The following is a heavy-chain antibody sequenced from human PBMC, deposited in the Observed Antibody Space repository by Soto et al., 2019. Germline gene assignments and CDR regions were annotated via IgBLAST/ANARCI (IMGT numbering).Heavy chain of an antibody. J-gene: IGHJ6*02. V-gene: IGHV1-18*01. CDR1: GYTFSRYG. Sequence: QGQLVQSGGEVKKSGASVKVSCKASGYTFSRYGISWVRQAPGQGLEWMGWISGYNGDTNHAQKFQGRVTMTIDTSTTTAYMELRSVPSDDTELYYCAKNGHPSYYYYGFDVGGQGTIVTVSS. D-gene: IGHD2-8*01. CDR3: AKNGHPSYYYYGFDV. CDR2: ISGYNGDT.